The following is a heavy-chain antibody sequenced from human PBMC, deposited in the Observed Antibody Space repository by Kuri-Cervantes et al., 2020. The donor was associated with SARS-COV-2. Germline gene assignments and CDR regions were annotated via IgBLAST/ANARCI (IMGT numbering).Heavy chain of an antibody. J-gene: IGHJ4*02. V-gene: IGHV4-38-2*02. CDR3: ARGGNSGSYSLDY. Sequence: SETLSLTCTVSGYSISSGYYWGWIRQPPGKGLEWTGDIHHSGSTYYNPSPKSRVAISVDTSKNQFSLKLSSVTAADTAVYYCARGGNSGSYSLDYWGQGTLVTVSS. CDR2: IHHSGST. D-gene: IGHD1-26*01. CDR1: GYSISSGYY.